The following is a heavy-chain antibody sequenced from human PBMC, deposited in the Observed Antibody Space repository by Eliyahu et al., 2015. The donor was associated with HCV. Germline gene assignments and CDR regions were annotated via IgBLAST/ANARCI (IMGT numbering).Heavy chain of an antibody. CDR1: GGSISSSSYY. D-gene: IGHD3-9*01. J-gene: IGHJ5*02. CDR2: IYYSGST. Sequence: QLQLQESGPGLVKPSETLSLTCTVSGGSISSSSYYWGWIRQPPGKGLEWIGSIYYSGSTYYNPSLKSRVTISVDTSKNQFSLKLSSVTAADTAVYYCARGFGYDILTGNWFDPWGQGTLVTVSS. V-gene: IGHV4-39*01. CDR3: ARGFGYDILTGNWFDP.